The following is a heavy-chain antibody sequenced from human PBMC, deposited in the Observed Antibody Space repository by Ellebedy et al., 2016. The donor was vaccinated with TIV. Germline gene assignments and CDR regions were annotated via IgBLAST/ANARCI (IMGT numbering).Heavy chain of an antibody. CDR3: ARYGSGSYLYFDY. CDR1: GGTFSSSA. D-gene: IGHD3-10*01. Sequence: SVKVSCXASGGTFSSSAISWVRQAPGQGLEWMGGIIPIFGTANYAQKFQGRVTITAAESTSTAYMELSSLRSEDTAVYYCARYGSGSYLYFDYWGQGTLVTVSS. V-gene: IGHV1-69*13. CDR2: IIPIFGTA. J-gene: IGHJ4*02.